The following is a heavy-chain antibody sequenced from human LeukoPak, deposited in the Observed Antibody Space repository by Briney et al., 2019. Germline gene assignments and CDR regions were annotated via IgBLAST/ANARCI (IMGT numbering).Heavy chain of an antibody. D-gene: IGHD3-16*01. CDR1: GFTFSSHA. CDR3: ANEIRPNDY. V-gene: IGHV3-23*01. CDR2: IDISGGGT. Sequence: GGSLRLSCAASGFTFSSHAMCWVRQAPGKGLEWVSSIDISGGGTYYADSVKGRFTISRGNSKNTLYLEMNSLRAEDTALYFCANEIRPNDYWGQGTLVTVSS. J-gene: IGHJ4*02.